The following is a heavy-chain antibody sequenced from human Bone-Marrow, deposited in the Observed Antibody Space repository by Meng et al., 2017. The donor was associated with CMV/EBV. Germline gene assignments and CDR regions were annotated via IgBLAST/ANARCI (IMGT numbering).Heavy chain of an antibody. J-gene: IGHJ5*02. CDR3: AREGGYYDFWSGYSWGWFDP. Sequence: FRSYAISWWRQVPGQGLEWMGGSIPIFGTANYAQKFTGRVTITTDESTSTAYMEMSSLRSEDTAVYYCAREGGYYDFWSGYSWGWFDPWGQGTLVTVSS. D-gene: IGHD3-3*01. CDR2: SIPIFGTA. CDR1: FRSYA. V-gene: IGHV1-69*05.